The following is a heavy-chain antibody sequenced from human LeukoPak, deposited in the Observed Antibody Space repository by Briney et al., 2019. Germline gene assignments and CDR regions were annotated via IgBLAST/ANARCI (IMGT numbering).Heavy chain of an antibody. CDR2: IYYSGIT. D-gene: IGHD3-10*01. J-gene: IGHJ4*02. CDR1: GGSISSSSYY. V-gene: IGHV4-39*07. CDR3: AAFYCGSGSYYLLDY. Sequence: SETLSLTCTVSGGSISSSSYYWGWLRQPPGKGLEWIGGIYYSGITYRNPSLLSRVTMSVDTSKNQFSLKLSSLTAADTAVYYCAAFYCGSGSYYLLDYWGQGTLVTVSS.